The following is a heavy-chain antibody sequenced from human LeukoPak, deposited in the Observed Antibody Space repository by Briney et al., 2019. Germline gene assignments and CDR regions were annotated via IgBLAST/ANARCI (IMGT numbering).Heavy chain of an antibody. Sequence: SETLSFTCTVSGGSISSGGYYWRWIRQHPGKGLEWIGYIYYSGNTYYNPSLKSRVTISVDPSKNQFSLKLSSVTAADTAVYYWARAGGFFSPFGYWGQGTLVTVSS. CDR3: ARAGGFFSPFGY. J-gene: IGHJ4*02. CDR2: IYYSGNT. CDR1: GGSISSGGYY. D-gene: IGHD3-16*01. V-gene: IGHV4-31*03.